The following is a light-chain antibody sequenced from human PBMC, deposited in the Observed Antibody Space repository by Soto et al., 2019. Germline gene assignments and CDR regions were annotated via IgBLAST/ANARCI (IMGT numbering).Light chain of an antibody. Sequence: DVVMTQSPLSLPVTLGQAASISCRSSQSLLNSDGNTSLNWFQQRPGQSPRRLIYKVSNRYSGVTDSFSVSVSGSDFTLTISRVEAEDVGVYYCMQGTQWPPWTFGQGTKVEIK. J-gene: IGKJ1*01. V-gene: IGKV2-30*01. CDR1: QSLLNSDGNTS. CDR3: MQGTQWPPWT. CDR2: KVS.